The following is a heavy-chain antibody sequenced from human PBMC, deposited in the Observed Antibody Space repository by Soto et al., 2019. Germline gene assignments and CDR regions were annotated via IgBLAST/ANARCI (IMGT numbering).Heavy chain of an antibody. CDR1: GFTFSSYA. CDR2: ISGSGGST. CDR3: SGVIAIPGYFDY. J-gene: IGHJ4*02. D-gene: IGHD2-21*01. Sequence: EVQLLESGGGLVQPGGSLRLSCAASGFTFSSYAMSWVRQAPGKGLEWVSAISGSGGSTYYADSVKGRFTISRDNSKNTLYLQMNSLRAEDTAVYYCSGVIAIPGYFDYWGQGTLVTVSS. V-gene: IGHV3-23*01.